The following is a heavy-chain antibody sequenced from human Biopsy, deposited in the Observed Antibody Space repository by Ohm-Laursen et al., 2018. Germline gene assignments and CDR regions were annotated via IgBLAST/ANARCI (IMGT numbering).Heavy chain of an antibody. CDR1: GFPGSDYY. Sequence: SLRLSCAASGFPGSDYYMSWIGQAPGRGLEWVSDINSSGSTNYHAESVKGRFTIPRDNAMNSVYLQMNSLRGEDTAVYYCARAVGIAAAPIDYWGQGTLVTVSS. D-gene: IGHD2-15*01. V-gene: IGHV3-11*01. CDR3: ARAVGIAAAPIDY. J-gene: IGHJ4*02. CDR2: INSSGSTN.